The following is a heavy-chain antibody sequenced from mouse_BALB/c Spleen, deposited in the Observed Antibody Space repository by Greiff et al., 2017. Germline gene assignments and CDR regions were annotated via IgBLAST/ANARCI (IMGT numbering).Heavy chain of an antibody. J-gene: IGHJ3*01. V-gene: IGHV5-12-2*01. D-gene: IGHD4-1*01. CDR1: GFTFSSYT. Sequence: EVQGVESGGGLVQPGGSLKLSCAASGFTFSSYTMSWVRQTPEKRLEWVAYISNGGGSTYYPDTVKGRFTISRDNAKNTLYLQMSSLKSEDTAMYYCARRLTGDAYWGQGTLVTVSA. CDR2: ISNGGGST. CDR3: ARRLTGDAY.